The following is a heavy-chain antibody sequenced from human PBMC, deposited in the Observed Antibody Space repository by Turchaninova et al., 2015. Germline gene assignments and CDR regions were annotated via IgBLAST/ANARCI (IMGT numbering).Heavy chain of an antibody. CDR1: GGSFSGYY. CDR3: SRGVLTGYYNNWFDP. V-gene: IGHV4-34*01. D-gene: IGHD3-9*01. Sequence: QVQLRQWGAGLLKPSETLSLTCAVYGGSFSGYYWSWIRQPPGRGLEWIGEFRHSGRTNYNPSLKIPVTIPGNTTRNEQHPKKKQFALTVSSVTAADTAVYYCSRGVLTGYYNNWFDPWGQGTLVTVSS. CDR2: FRHSGRT. J-gene: IGHJ5*02.